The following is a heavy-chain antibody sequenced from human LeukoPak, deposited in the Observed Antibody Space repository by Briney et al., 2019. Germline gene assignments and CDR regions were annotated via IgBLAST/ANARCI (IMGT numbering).Heavy chain of an antibody. D-gene: IGHD3-3*01. V-gene: IGHV1-69*04. J-gene: IGHJ4*02. CDR3: ARDLRGGYYGY. CDR1: VGTFSSYA. CDR2: IIPIFGIA. Sequence: GASVKVSFKASVGTFSSYAISWVRQAPGQGLEWMGRIIPIFGIANYAQKFQGRVTITADKSTSTAYMELSSLRSEDTAVYYCARDLRGGYYGYWGQGTLVTVSS.